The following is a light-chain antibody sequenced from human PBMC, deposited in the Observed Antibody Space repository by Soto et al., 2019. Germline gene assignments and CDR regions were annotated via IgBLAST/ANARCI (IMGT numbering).Light chain of an antibody. CDR2: KAS. J-gene: IGKJ4*01. V-gene: IGKV1-5*03. CDR3: QQYDNIPLT. CDR1: QSISNW. Sequence: QTPSTLSAFVGDRVTITCRASQSISNWLAWYQQKPGKAPKLLIYKASSLESGVPSRFSGSGSGTEFTLTISSLQPEDVATYYCQQYDNIPLTFGGGTKVDIK.